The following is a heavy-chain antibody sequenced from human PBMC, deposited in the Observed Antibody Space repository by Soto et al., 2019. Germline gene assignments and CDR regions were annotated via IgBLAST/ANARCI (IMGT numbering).Heavy chain of an antibody. V-gene: IGHV4-59*01. CDR2: IYYSGST. Sequence: SWETLSLTCTVSGGFISSYYWSWIRQPPGKGLEWIGYIYYSGSTNYNPSLKSRVTISVDTSKNQFSLKLSSVTAADTAVYYCARDFLGWFDPWGQGTLVTVSS. CDR3: ARDFLGWFDP. CDR1: GGFISSYY. D-gene: IGHD3-3*01. J-gene: IGHJ5*02.